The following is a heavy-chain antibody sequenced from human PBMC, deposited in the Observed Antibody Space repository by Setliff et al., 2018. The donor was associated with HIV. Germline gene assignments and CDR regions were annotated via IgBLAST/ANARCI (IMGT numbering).Heavy chain of an antibody. J-gene: IGHJ4*02. Sequence: QPGGSLRLSCAASGFRFRSYWMSWVRQAPGKGLESVANVKQDGTETLYVDSVKGRFTISRDNANNLVYLQMNSLRVEDTAVYFCARWGSGSYERVFDYWGQGRLVTVSS. CDR1: GFRFRSYW. D-gene: IGHD1-26*01. CDR2: VKQDGTET. V-gene: IGHV3-7*01. CDR3: ARWGSGSYERVFDY.